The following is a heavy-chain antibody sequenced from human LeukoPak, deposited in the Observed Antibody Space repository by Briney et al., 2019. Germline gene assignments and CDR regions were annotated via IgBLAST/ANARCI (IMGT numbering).Heavy chain of an antibody. CDR3: AARNY. CDR2: INHSGST. J-gene: IGHJ4*02. CDR1: GGSVSGYY. Sequence: KSSETLSLTCAVYGGSVSGYYWSWIRQPPGKGLEWIGEINHSGSTNYNPSLKSRVTISVDTSKNQFSLKLSSVTAADTAVYYCAARNYWGQGTLVTVSS. V-gene: IGHV4-34*01.